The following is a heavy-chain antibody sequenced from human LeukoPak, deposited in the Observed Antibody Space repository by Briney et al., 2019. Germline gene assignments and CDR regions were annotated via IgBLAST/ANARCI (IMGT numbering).Heavy chain of an antibody. J-gene: IGHJ5*02. CDR3: ASLGGVPTPDP. Sequence: GGSLRLSCAASGFTFSSYAMSWVRQAPGKGLEWVSAISGSGGSTYYADSVKGRFAISRDNSKNTLHLQMNSLRAEDTAVYYCASLGGVPTPDPWGQGTLVTVSS. CDR2: ISGSGGST. D-gene: IGHD3-3*01. V-gene: IGHV3-23*01. CDR1: GFTFSSYA.